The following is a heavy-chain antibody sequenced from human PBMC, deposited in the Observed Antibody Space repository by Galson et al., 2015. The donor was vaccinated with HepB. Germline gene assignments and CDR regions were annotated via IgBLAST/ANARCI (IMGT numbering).Heavy chain of an antibody. J-gene: IGHJ3*02. D-gene: IGHD2-2*01. CDR2: IIPIFGTA. CDR1: GGTFSSYA. V-gene: IGHV1-69*13. Sequence: SVKVSCKASGGTFSSYAISWVRQAPGQGLEWMGGIIPIFGTANYAQKFQGRVTITADESTSTAYMELSSLRSEDTAVYYCARDRGTIYCSSTSCYPNAFDIWGQGTMVTVSS. CDR3: ARDRGTIYCSSTSCYPNAFDI.